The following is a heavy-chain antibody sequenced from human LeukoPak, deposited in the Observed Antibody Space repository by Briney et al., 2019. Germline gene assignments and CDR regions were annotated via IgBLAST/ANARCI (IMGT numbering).Heavy chain of an antibody. CDR2: ISWNSGSI. V-gene: IGHV3-9*01. CDR1: GFTFDDYA. D-gene: IGHD2-2*01. CDR3: AKAKDIVVERDDAFDI. J-gene: IGHJ3*02. Sequence: GRSLRLSCAASGFTFDDYAMHWVRQAPGKGLEWVSGISWNSGSIGYADSVKGRFTISRDNAKNSLYLQMNSLRAEDTALYCCAKAKDIVVERDDAFDIWGQGTMVTVSS.